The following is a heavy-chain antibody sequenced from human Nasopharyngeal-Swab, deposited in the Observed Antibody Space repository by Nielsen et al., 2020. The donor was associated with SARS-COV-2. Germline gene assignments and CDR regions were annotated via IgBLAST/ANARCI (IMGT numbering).Heavy chain of an antibody. D-gene: IGHD2-15*01. CDR2: ISWNSGSI. CDR3: AKAAPKIVVVALFDY. Sequence: GGSLRLSCEASGLTFDDYDMHWVRQAPGKGLEWVSGISWNSGSIGYADSVKGRFTISRDNAKNSLYLQMNSLRAEDTALYYCAKAAPKIVVVALFDYWGQGTLVTVSS. J-gene: IGHJ4*02. V-gene: IGHV3-9*01. CDR1: GLTFDDYD.